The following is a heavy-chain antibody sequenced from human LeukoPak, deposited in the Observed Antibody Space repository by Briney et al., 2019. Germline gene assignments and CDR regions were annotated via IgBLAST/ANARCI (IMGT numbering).Heavy chain of an antibody. J-gene: IGHJ5*02. CDR3: ARHPSAIFGVVTGSWFDP. V-gene: IGHV5-51*01. Sequence: GESLQISCKGSGYSFTSYWIGWVRQMPGKGLEWMGIIYPGDSDTRYSPSFQGQVTISADKSISTAYLQWSSLKASDTAMYYCARHPSAIFGVVTGSWFDPWGQGTLVTVSS. D-gene: IGHD3-3*01. CDR2: IYPGDSDT. CDR1: GYSFTSYW.